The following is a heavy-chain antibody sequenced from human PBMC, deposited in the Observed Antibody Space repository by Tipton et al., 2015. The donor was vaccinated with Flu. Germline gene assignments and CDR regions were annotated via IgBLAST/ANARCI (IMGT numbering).Heavy chain of an antibody. CDR2: INPSGGST. J-gene: IGHJ5*02. D-gene: IGHD4-11*01. Sequence: QVQLVQSGAEVKKPGASVKVSCKASGYTFTSYYMHWVRQAPGQGLEWTGIINPSGGSTSYAQKFQGRVTMTRDTSTSTVYMELSSLRSEDTAVYYCARRDFSNYVSEPKNWFDPWGQGTLVTVSS. CDR1: GYTFTSYY. V-gene: IGHV1-46*01. CDR3: ARRDFSNYVSEPKNWFDP.